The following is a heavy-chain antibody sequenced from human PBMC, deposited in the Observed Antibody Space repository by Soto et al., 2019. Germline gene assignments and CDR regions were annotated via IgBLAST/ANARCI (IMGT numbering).Heavy chain of an antibody. CDR3: PVDIVVVVAGTLFAP. CDR1: GFTFSNAW. Sequence: PWGSLRLSCAASGFTFSNAWMSWVRQAPGKGLEWVGRIKSKTDGGTTDYAAPVKGRFTISRDDSKNTLYLQMNSRKTEDTAVYSCPVDIVVVVAGTLFAPWGQGTLVTVSS. CDR2: IKSKTDGGTT. D-gene: IGHD2-15*01. V-gene: IGHV3-15*01. J-gene: IGHJ5*02.